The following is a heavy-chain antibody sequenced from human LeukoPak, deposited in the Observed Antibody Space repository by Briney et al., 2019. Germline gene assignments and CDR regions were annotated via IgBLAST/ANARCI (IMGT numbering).Heavy chain of an antibody. V-gene: IGHV4-39*01. J-gene: IGHJ3*01. CDR1: GGSISSSSYY. CDR3: ARGPHRSSGWPQPIF. CDR2: IYYSGST. D-gene: IGHD6-19*01. Sequence: KPSETLSLTCTVSGGSISSSSYYWGWIRQPPGKGLEWIGSIYYSGSTYYNPSLKSRVTISVDTSKNQFSLKLSSVTAADTAVYYCARGPHRSSGWPQPIFWGQGTMVTVSS.